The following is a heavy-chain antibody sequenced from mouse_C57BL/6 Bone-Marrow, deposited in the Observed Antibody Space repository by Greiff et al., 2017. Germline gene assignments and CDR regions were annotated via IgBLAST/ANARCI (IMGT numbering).Heavy chain of an antibody. J-gene: IGHJ4*01. Sequence: VQLQQPGAELVMPGASVKLSCTASGYTFTSYWMHWVKQRPGQGLEWIGAIGPSDSYTYYNQKFKGKFTFAVDKSSSKAYMQLSSLTDEDSAVYYCARDSSSYNYAMDYWGQGTSVTVSS. D-gene: IGHD1-1*01. CDR1: GYTFTSYW. V-gene: IGHV1-69*01. CDR2: IGPSDSYT. CDR3: ARDSSSYNYAMDY.